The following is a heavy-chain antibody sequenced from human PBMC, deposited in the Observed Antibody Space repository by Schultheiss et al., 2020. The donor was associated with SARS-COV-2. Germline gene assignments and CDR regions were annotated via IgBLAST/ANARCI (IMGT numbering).Heavy chain of an antibody. CDR3: ARERGYSGYDLVA. J-gene: IGHJ5*02. Sequence: GGSLRLSCAASGFTFSSYAISWVRQAPGKGLEWVSVIYSGGSTYYADSVKGRFTISRDNSKNTLYLQMNSLRAEDTAVYYCARERGYSGYDLVAWGQGTLVTVSS. D-gene: IGHD5-12*01. V-gene: IGHV3-66*01. CDR2: IYSGGST. CDR1: GFTFSSYA.